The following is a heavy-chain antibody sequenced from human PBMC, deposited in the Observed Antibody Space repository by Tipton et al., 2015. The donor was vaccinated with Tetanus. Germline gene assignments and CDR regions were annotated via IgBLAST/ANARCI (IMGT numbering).Heavy chain of an antibody. CDR1: GGSSSSFY. V-gene: IGHV4-34*01. D-gene: IGHD2-8*02. J-gene: IGHJ1*01. CDR2: INHRGGT. Sequence: TLSLTCAVYGGSSSSFYWSWIRQPPGGGLEWIGEINHRGGTAYSPSLKSRATISVDASKNHFSLNLTSVTAADTAVYYCAGVTAQRTELYFEHWGQGTQVTVSS. CDR3: AGVTAQRTELYFEH.